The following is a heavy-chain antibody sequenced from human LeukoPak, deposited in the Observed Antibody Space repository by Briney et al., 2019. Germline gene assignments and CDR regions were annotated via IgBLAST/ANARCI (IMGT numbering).Heavy chain of an antibody. D-gene: IGHD3-10*01. CDR1: GGSISSYY. V-gene: IGHV4-59*08. CDR2: IYYSGST. Sequence: SETLSLTCTVSGGSISSYYWSWIRQPLGKGLEWIGYIYYSGSTNYNPSLKSRVTISVDTSKNQFSLKLSSVTAADTAVYYCAGLLMVRGVKVAMDVWGQGTTVTVSS. CDR3: AGLLMVRGVKVAMDV. J-gene: IGHJ6*02.